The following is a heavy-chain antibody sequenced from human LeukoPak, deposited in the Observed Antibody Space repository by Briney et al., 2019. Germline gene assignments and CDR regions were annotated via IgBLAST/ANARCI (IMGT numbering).Heavy chain of an antibody. V-gene: IGHV4-30-4*01. D-gene: IGHD2-21*02. Sequence: SETLSLTCTVSGGSISSGDYYWSWIRQPPGNGLEWIGYIYYSGSTYYNPSLKSRVTISVDTSKNQFSLKLSSVTAADTAVYYCARETAINDDPLGSFDYWGQGTLVTVSS. J-gene: IGHJ4*02. CDR2: IYYSGST. CDR3: ARETAINDDPLGSFDY. CDR1: GGSISSGDYY.